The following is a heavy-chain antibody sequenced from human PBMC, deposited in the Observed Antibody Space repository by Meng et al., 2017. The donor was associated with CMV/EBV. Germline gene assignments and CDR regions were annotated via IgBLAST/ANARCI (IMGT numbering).Heavy chain of an antibody. V-gene: IGHV3-30*02. J-gene: IGHJ4*02. CDR3: ARSTHYGGNSAGFDY. CDR1: GFTFSSYG. D-gene: IGHD4-23*01. CDR2: IRYDGSNK. Sequence: GESLKISCAASGFTFSSYGMHWVRQAPGKGLEWVAFIRYDGSNKYYADSVKGRFTISRDNSKNTLYLQMNSLRAEDTAVYYCARSTHYGGNSAGFDYWGQGTLVTVPS.